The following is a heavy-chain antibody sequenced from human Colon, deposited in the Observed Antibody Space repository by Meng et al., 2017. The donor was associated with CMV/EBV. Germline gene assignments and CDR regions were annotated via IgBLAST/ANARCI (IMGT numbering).Heavy chain of an antibody. V-gene: IGHV3-23*01. J-gene: IGHJ5*02. CDR2: ISGSGDTT. CDR1: GFPFSNYA. CDR3: ARDFKSGRP. Sequence: GESLKISCAASGFPFSNYAMSWVRQAPGKGLEWVSGISGSGDTTYHAISVKGRFTISRDTSKNTLYLQMNSLRAEDTADYYCARDFKSGRPWGQGTLVTVSS.